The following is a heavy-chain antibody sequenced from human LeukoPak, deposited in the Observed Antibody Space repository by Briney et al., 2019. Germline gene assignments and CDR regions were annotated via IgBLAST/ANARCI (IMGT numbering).Heavy chain of an antibody. CDR3: AKVCISGYAECLGC. D-gene: IGHD3-3*02. V-gene: IGHV3-23*01. J-gene: IGHJ4*02. Sequence: GGSLRLSCAASGFTFSSYAMSWVRQAPGKGLEWVSAISGSGGSTYYADSVKGRFTISRDNSKNTLYLQMNSLTVEDSAEYYCAKVCISGYAECLGCWGQGTLVTVSS. CDR1: GFTFSSYA. CDR2: ISGSGGST.